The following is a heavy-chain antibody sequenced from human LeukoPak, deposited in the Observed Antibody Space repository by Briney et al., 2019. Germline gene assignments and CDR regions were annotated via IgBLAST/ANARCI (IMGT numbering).Heavy chain of an antibody. Sequence: GESLKISCKGSGCSFTSYWISWVRQMPGKCPEWMGRIDPSDSYTNYSPSFQGHVTISADKCIGTVYLQWSSLKASDTAMYYCASSPITKISSYWGQGTLVTVSS. V-gene: IGHV5-10-1*01. CDR1: GCSFTSYW. CDR3: ASSPITKISSY. CDR2: IDPSDSYT. J-gene: IGHJ4*02. D-gene: IGHD3-22*01.